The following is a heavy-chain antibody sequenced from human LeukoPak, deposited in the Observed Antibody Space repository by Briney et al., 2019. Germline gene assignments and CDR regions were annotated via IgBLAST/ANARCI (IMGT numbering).Heavy chain of an antibody. CDR3: AKVGGIAVASRWYFDY. V-gene: IGHV3-23*01. D-gene: IGHD6-19*01. Sequence: HTGGSLRLSCAAPGFTFSSYAMSWVRRAPGKGLEWVSAISGSGGSTYYADSVKGRFTISRDNSKNTLYLQMNSLRAEDTAVYYCAKVGGIAVASRWYFDYWGQGTLVTVSS. CDR2: ISGSGGST. J-gene: IGHJ4*02. CDR1: GFTFSSYA.